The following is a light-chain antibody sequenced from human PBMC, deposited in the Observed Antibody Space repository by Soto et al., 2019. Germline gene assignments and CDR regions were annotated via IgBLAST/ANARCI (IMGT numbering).Light chain of an antibody. CDR1: QSVSSN. J-gene: IGKJ5*01. V-gene: IGKV3-15*01. CDR2: GAS. Sequence: IVMTQSPATLSVSPGERATLSCRASQSVSSNLAWYQQKPGQAPRLLIYGASTRATGIPARFSGSGSGTEFTLTISSLQSEDFAVYYCQQYGNWPPITFGQGTRLEIK. CDR3: QQYGNWPPIT.